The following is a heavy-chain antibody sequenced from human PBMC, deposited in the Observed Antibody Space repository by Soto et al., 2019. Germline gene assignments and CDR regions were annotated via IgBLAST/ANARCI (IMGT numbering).Heavy chain of an antibody. CDR3: AREGIAANYGMGV. Sequence: ETLSLTCTVSGGSVSSGGYYWSWIRQPPGRTLEWIGYLYYSGSTNYNPSLKSRVTISVDTSKNHLSLKLGSVTAADTAVYYCAREGIAANYGMGVWGPGTTVTVSS. CDR2: LYYSGST. D-gene: IGHD6-25*01. CDR1: GGSVSSGGYY. V-gene: IGHV4-61*03. J-gene: IGHJ6*02.